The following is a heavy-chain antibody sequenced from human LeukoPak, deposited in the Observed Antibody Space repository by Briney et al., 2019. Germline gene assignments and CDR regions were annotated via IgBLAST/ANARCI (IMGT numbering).Heavy chain of an antibody. V-gene: IGHV4-61*02. D-gene: IGHD4-17*01. CDR2: IYTSGST. CDR1: GGPISSGSYY. Sequence: SQTLSLTCTVSGGPISSGSYYWSWIRQPAGKGLEWIGRIYTSGSTNYNPSLKSRVTISVDTSKNQFSLKLSSVTAADTAVYYCARDGDYGGFDYWGQGTLVTVSS. J-gene: IGHJ4*02. CDR3: ARDGDYGGFDY.